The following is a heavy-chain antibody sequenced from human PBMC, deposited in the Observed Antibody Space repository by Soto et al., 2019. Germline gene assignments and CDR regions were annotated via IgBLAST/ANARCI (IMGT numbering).Heavy chain of an antibody. D-gene: IGHD3-3*01. CDR3: ARHVANVLRFLEWDNWFEP. J-gene: IGHJ5*02. CDR2: IHNSGST. V-gene: IGHV4-34*01. CDR1: GGSFSGYV. Sequence: SETLSLTCPVYGGSFSGYVWSWIRNPPRTGLEWIGGIHNSGSTNYNPSLKSRVTVSVDTYKNQFSLKLSSVTAADTAVYECARHVANVLRFLEWDNWFEPWGQGALVTLSS.